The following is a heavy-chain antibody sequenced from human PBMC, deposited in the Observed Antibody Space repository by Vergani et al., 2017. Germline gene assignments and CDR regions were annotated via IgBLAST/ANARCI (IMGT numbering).Heavy chain of an antibody. CDR2: IIPIFGTA. CDR3: ARDSGSSSWYYDYYYDMDV. Sequence: QVQLVQSGAEVKKPGSSVKVSCKASGGTFSSYAISWVRQAPGQGLEWMGRIIPIFGTANYAQKFQGRVTITADESTSTAYMELSSLRSEDTAVYYCARDSGSSSWYYDYYYDMDVWGQGTTVTVSS. J-gene: IGHJ6*02. CDR1: GGTFSSYA. D-gene: IGHD6-13*01. V-gene: IGHV1-69*13.